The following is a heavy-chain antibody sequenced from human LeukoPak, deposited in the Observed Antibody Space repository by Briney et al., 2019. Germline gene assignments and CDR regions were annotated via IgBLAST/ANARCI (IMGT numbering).Heavy chain of an antibody. CDR2: IYYRGST. J-gene: IGHJ4*02. CDR3: ARGAKGSGPL. Sequence: SQTLSLTCTVSGGPISSYYWTWIRQPPGKGLEWIGYIYYRGSTNYNPSLKSRVTISVDTSKNQFSLKPSSVTAADTAVYYCARGAKGSGPLWGQGTLVTVSS. D-gene: IGHD3-10*01. CDR1: GGPISSYY. V-gene: IGHV4-59*01.